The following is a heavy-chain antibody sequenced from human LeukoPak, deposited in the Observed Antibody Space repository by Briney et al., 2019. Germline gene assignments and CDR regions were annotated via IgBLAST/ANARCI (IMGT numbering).Heavy chain of an antibody. CDR2: IKQDGSEK. V-gene: IGHV3-7*01. CDR3: ARGGGSSYEYNWFDP. Sequence: GGSLRLSCAASGFTFSSHWMSWVRQAPGKGLEWVANIKQDGSEKYYVDSVKGRFTISRDNSRDTLYLQMNSLRAEDTAVYYCARGGGSSYEYNWFDPWGQGTLVTVSS. D-gene: IGHD2-15*01. CDR1: GFTFSSHW. J-gene: IGHJ5*02.